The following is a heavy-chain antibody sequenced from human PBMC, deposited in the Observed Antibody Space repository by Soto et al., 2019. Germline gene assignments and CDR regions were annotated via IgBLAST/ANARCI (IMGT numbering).Heavy chain of an antibody. CDR1: GGSVSDKTYY. V-gene: IGHV4-61*01. D-gene: IGHD4-17*01. CDR3: ARTTAVPNTLPSRYSFDY. CDR2: VYYSGTT. Sequence: PSETLSLTCSVSGGSVSDKTYYWSWIRQPPGKRLEWIGYVYYSGTTNYNPSLKSRVTISVDLSKNRFSLRLSSVTTADTALYYCARTTAVPNTLPSRYSFDYWGQGTLVTVSS. J-gene: IGHJ4*02.